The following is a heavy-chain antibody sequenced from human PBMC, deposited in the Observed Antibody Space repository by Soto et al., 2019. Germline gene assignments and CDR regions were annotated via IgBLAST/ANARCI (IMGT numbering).Heavy chain of an antibody. CDR1: GFTFSDYS. V-gene: IGHV3-11*01. Sequence: QEQLVESGGGLVKPGGSLRLSCAASGFTFSDYSMSWIRQAPGKGLEWISYIRSTDSSIFYADSVKGRFTISRDNARSSLYLQMDSLRAEDTAVYDCARRSAVTTSHSFDIWGQGTMVTASS. J-gene: IGHJ3*02. CDR2: IRSTDSSI. CDR3: ARRSAVTTSHSFDI. D-gene: IGHD4-17*01.